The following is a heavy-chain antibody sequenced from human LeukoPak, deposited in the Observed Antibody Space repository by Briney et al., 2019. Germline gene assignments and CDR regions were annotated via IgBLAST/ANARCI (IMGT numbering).Heavy chain of an antibody. CDR1: GFTFSSYG. V-gene: IGHV3-74*01. J-gene: IGHJ1*01. CDR2: INTDGSRT. D-gene: IGHD1-26*01. CDR3: VRDSGSSYGYYFLH. Sequence: GGSPRLPCAASGFTFSSYGMHWVRQGPGKGLVWVSHINTDGSRTSYADSVKGRFTISRDNAKNTLYLQMNSVRAEDTAVYYCVRDSGSSYGYYFLHWGQGTLVTVSS.